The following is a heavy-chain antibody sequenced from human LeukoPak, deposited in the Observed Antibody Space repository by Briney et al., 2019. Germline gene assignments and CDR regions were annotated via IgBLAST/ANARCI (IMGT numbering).Heavy chain of an antibody. J-gene: IGHJ4*02. V-gene: IGHV1-46*01. CDR1: GYTFTDYY. Sequence: GASVKLSCKASGYTFTDYYILWLRQAPGEGPEWMGMINLIAGLTHLAPKFQGRVTMTRDTSTSTVYMDLTSLGSEDTAVYYCATQQGIQYLNFDYWGQGALAAVSS. CDR2: INLIAGLT. CDR3: ATQQGIQYLNFDY. D-gene: IGHD1-1*01.